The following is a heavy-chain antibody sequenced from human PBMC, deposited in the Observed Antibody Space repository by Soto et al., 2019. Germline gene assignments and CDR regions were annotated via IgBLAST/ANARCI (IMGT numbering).Heavy chain of an antibody. V-gene: IGHV3-74*01. J-gene: IGHJ6*02. CDR2: LYTDGSRT. CDR3: GRGLQSYYGLDV. Sequence: EVQLVESGGGLVQPGGSLRLSCAASGFTFSSYWMHWVRQVPGKGLVWVSRLYTDGSRTSYADSVKGRFTISRDNAKSTLYLQMNSLGAEDSAVYYCGRGLQSYYGLDVWGQGTTVTVTS. D-gene: IGHD4-4*01. CDR1: GFTFSSYW.